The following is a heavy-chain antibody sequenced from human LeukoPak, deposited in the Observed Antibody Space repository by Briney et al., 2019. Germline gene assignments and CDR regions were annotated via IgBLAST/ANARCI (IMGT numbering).Heavy chain of an antibody. CDR3: AKDRGSGWFDP. CDR2: ISYDGSNK. D-gene: IGHD2-15*01. J-gene: IGHJ5*02. V-gene: IGHV3-30*18. CDR1: GLTFSSYG. Sequence: GGSLRLSCAASGLTFSSYGMHWVRQAPGKGLEWVAVISYDGSNKYYADSVKGRFTISRDNSKNTLYLQMNRLRAEDTAVYYCAKDRGSGWFDPWGQGTLVTVSS.